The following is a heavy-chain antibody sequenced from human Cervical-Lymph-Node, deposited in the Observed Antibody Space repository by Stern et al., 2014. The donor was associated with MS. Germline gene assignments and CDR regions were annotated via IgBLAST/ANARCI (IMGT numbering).Heavy chain of an antibody. V-gene: IGHV4-39*01. D-gene: IGHD2-2*01. J-gene: IGHJ6*02. Sequence: QLQESGPGLVKPSETLSLTCTVSSGSISGSSYSWGWIRQPPGKGLDWIGSIFDSGDTYYSPSLKSPVTISVDTSKNQLAPELPSVTAADTAVYYCARRRCSGNSCHMDVWGQGTTVTVSS. CDR3: ARRRCSGNSCHMDV. CDR2: IFDSGDT. CDR1: SGSISGSSYS.